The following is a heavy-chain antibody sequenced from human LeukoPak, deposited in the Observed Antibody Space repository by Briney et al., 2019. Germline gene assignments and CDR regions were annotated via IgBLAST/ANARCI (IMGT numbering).Heavy chain of an antibody. CDR1: GYTFTSYD. CDR2: MNPNSGDT. D-gene: IGHD5/OR15-5a*01. Sequence: GASVKVSCKASGYTFTSYDINCVRQATVQGLEWMGWMNPNSGDTGYAQKFQGRVTMTRNTSITTAYMELSSLTSEDTAVYYCATDVFDGSTTHDKFDPWGQGTLVIVSS. J-gene: IGHJ5*02. V-gene: IGHV1-8*02. CDR3: ATDVFDGSTTHDKFDP.